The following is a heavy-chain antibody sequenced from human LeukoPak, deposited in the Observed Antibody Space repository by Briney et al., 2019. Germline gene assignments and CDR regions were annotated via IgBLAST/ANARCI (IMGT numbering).Heavy chain of an antibody. J-gene: IGHJ4*02. D-gene: IGHD6-19*01. CDR1: GGSISSYY. CDR3: SRLDSSGWYYFDY. V-gene: IGHV4-59*08. CDR2: IYYSGST. Sequence: SETLSLTCTVSGGSISSYYWSWIRQPPGKGLEWIGYIYYSGSTNYNPSLKSRVTISVDTSKNQFSLKLSSVTAADTAVYYCSRLDSSGWYYFDYWGQGTLVTVSS.